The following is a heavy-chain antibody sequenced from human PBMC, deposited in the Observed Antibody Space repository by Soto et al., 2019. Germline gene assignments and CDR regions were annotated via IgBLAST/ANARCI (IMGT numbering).Heavy chain of an antibody. CDR1: GGSISSYY. CDR2: IYTSGST. J-gene: IGHJ4*02. CDR3: ARGGTYCSCGSCYSPFGY. Sequence: SETLSLTCTVSGGSISSYYWSWIRQPAGKGLEWIGRIYTSGSTNYNPSLKSRVTMSVDTSKHQFSLKLSSVTAADTAVYYCARGGTYCSCGSCYSPFGYCGRGPLVTVCS. V-gene: IGHV4-4*07. D-gene: IGHD2-15*01.